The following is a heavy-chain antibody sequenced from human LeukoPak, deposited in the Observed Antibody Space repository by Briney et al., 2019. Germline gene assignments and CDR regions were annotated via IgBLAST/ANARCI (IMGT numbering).Heavy chain of an antibody. CDR1: GYTFTSYG. Sequence: GASVTVSCKASGYTFTSYGISWVRQAPGQGLEWMGWISAYNGNTNYAQKLQGRVTMTTGTSTSTAYMELRSLRSDDTAVYYCARDQNVVVPAAMQRYYYYGMDVWGQGTTVTVSS. D-gene: IGHD2-2*01. J-gene: IGHJ6*02. CDR2: ISAYNGNT. CDR3: ARDQNVVVPAAMQRYYYYGMDV. V-gene: IGHV1-18*01.